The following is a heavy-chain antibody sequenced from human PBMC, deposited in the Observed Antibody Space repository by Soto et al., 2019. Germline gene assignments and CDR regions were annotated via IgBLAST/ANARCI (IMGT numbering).Heavy chain of an antibody. D-gene: IGHD6-6*01. V-gene: IGHV4-34*01. CDR2: LTHSRST. CDR1: GGSFSGYC. J-gene: IGHJ5*02. Sequence: SETLSLTCPVSGGSFSGYCWSWLRQPPANGLEWMVRLTHSRSTNYTPSLKSRVTISVDKSKNQFSLKLSSVTAADTAVYYCARRSTSSLGRNWFDPWGQGTLVTVS. CDR3: ARRSTSSLGRNWFDP.